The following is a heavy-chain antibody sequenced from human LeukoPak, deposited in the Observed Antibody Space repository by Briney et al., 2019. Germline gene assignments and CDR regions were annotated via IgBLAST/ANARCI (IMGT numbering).Heavy chain of an antibody. CDR1: GFTFSSYS. CDR3: ARVIAVAGTGY. D-gene: IGHD6-19*01. Sequence: GGSLRLSXAASGFTFSSYSMNWVRQAPGKGLEWVSSISSSSSYIYYADSVKGRFTISRDNAKNSLYLQMNSLRAEDTAVYYCARVIAVAGTGYWGRGTLVTVSS. CDR2: ISSSSSYI. V-gene: IGHV3-21*01. J-gene: IGHJ4*02.